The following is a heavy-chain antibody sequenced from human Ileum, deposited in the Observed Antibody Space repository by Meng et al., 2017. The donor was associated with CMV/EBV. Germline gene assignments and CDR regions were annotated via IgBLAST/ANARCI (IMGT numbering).Heavy chain of an antibody. J-gene: IGHJ2*01. CDR3: ARDSMAATGWYLDL. CDR2: INAYIGST. V-gene: IGHV1-18*01. CDR1: GYTFTSYG. Sequence: ASVKVSCKASGYTFTSYGISWVRQVPGQGLEWRGWINAYIGSTNYAQKVQDRVTMTTDTSTNTAYMELRSLRSDDTAVYYCARDSMAATGWYLDLWGRGTLVTVSS. D-gene: IGHD2-15*01.